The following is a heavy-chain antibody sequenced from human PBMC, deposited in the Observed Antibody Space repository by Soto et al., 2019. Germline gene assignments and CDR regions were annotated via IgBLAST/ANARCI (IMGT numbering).Heavy chain of an antibody. D-gene: IGHD2-21*02. CDR1: GFMFSLYD. Sequence: QVQLAESGGGVVQPGRSLRLSCAASGFMFSLYDMHWVRQAPGKGLEWVSVIFSDGSKKYYADSVKDRFTISRDNSKNTLYLQMDSLTPEDTAVYYCGRDDLDVKGGALVVGTGPVGDPWSRGTLVTVSS. V-gene: IGHV3-30*03. CDR3: GRDDLDVKGGALVVGTGPVGDP. CDR2: IFSDGSKK. J-gene: IGHJ5*02.